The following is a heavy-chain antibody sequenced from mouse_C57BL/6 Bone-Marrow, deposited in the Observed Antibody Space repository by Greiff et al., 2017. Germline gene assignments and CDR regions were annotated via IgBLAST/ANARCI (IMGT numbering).Heavy chain of an antibody. V-gene: IGHV1-55*01. D-gene: IGHD2-4*01. Sequence: QVQLQQPGAELMKPGASVKMSCKASGYTFTSYWITWVKQRPGQGLEWIGDIYPGSGSTNYNEKFKSKATLTVDTSSSTAYMQLSSLTSEDSAVYYWARYDYDGTDFDYWGQGTTLTVSS. CDR1: GYTFTSYW. CDR2: IYPGSGST. CDR3: ARYDYDGTDFDY. J-gene: IGHJ2*01.